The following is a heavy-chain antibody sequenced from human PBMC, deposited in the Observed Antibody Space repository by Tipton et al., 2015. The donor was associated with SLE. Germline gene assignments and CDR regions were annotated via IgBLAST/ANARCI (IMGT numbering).Heavy chain of an antibody. V-gene: IGHV3-48*01. CDR2: ISSSSSTI. D-gene: IGHD3-22*01. CDR3: AREDSSGS. CDR1: GFTFSSYS. J-gene: IGHJ5*02. Sequence: SLRLSCAASGFTFSSYSMNWARQAPGKGLEWVSYISSSSSTIYYADSVKGRFTISRDNAKNSLYLQMNSLRAEDTAVYYCAREDSSGSWGQGTLVTVSS.